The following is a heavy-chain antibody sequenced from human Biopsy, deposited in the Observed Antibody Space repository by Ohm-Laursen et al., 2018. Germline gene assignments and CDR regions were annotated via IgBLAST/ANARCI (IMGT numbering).Heavy chain of an antibody. J-gene: IGHJ4*02. CDR2: IYYTGST. V-gene: IGHV4-59*01. Sequence: TLSLTCTVSGGSLSSYYWTWIRQSPGKGLEWIGYIYYTGSTNYNPSVKSRVTISVDTSKNQFSLKLNSVTAADTAVYFYARDSRGGHLNTTLITGKSLDSWGQGILVTVSS. CDR3: ARDSRGGHLNTTLITGKSLDS. CDR1: GGSLSSYY. D-gene: IGHD3-16*01.